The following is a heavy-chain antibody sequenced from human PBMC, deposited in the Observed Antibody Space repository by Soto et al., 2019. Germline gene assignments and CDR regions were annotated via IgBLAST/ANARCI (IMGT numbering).Heavy chain of an antibody. Sequence: EVQLLESGGGLVQPGGSLRVSCAASGFTFSNYAMNWVRQAPGKGLEWVSVISGSGSSTYYADSVKGRFSISRDHSKNTLYLQMSSLRADDTAVYYCARRSPSWAFDIWGQGTMVTVSS. CDR3: ARRSPSWAFDI. J-gene: IGHJ3*02. CDR1: GFTFSNYA. CDR2: ISGSGSST. V-gene: IGHV3-23*01. D-gene: IGHD2-15*01.